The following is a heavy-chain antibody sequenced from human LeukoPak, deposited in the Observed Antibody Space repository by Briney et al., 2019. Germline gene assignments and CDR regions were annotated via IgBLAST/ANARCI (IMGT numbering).Heavy chain of an antibody. CDR3: AGAAAGLNYFDY. D-gene: IGHD6-13*01. J-gene: IGHJ4*02. Sequence: GGSLRLSCAASGFTFSSYGMHWVRQVPGKGLEWVAVIWYDGSNKYYADSVKGRFTISRDNSKNTLYLQMNSLRAEDTAVYYCAGAAAGLNYFDYWGQGTLVTVSS. V-gene: IGHV3-33*01. CDR2: IWYDGSNK. CDR1: GFTFSSYG.